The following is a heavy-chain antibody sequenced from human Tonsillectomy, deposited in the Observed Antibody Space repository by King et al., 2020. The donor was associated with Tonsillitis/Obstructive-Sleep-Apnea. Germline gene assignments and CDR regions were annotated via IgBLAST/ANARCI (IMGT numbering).Heavy chain of an antibody. CDR2: IDYSGST. V-gene: IGHV4-59*01. D-gene: IGHD3-3*01. J-gene: IGHJ5*02. CDR3: ARGNYDSWGGYLMWFDP. Sequence: HVQLQESGPGLVKPSETLSLTCTVSGGSISSYYWSWIRQPPGKGLEWVGDIDYSGSTNYNPSLKSRGTITVDTSKNQFSLKLSSVNAADTAVYYCARGNYDSWGGYLMWFDPWGQGTLVTVSS. CDR1: GGSISSYY.